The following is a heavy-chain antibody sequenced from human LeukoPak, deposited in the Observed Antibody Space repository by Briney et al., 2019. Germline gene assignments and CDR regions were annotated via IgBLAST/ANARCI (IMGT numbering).Heavy chain of an antibody. J-gene: IGHJ4*02. CDR3: ARVGYYGSGSYQDPDY. D-gene: IGHD3-10*01. CDR1: GYSISSGYY. CDR2: IYYSGRT. V-gene: IGHV4-38-2*02. Sequence: SETLSLTCTVSGYSISSGYYWGWIRQPPGKGLEWIGSIYYSGRTYHNPSLKSRVTISVDTSKNQFSLKLSSVTAADTAVYYCARVGYYGSGSYQDPDYWGQGTLVTVSS.